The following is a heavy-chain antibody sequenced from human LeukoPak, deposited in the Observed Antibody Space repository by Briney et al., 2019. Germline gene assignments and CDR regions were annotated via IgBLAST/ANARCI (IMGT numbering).Heavy chain of an antibody. CDR2: INPSGGST. CDR1: GYTFTSYY. D-gene: IGHD6-6*01. CDR3: ARDFGSSSVSYYYGMDV. Sequence: ASVKVSCKASGYTFTSYYMHWVRQAPGQGLEWMGIINPSGGSTSYAQKFQGRVTMTRDTSTSTVYMELSSLRSEDTAVYYCARDFGSSSVSYYYGMDVWGQGTTVTVSS. V-gene: IGHV1-46*01. J-gene: IGHJ6*02.